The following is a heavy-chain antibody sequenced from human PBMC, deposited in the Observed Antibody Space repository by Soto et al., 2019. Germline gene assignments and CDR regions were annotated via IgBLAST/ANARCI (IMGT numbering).Heavy chain of an antibody. CDR2: IWYDGSNK. V-gene: IGHV3-33*06. CDR3: AKDDCSGGSCYGLFDY. CDR1: GFTFSSYS. J-gene: IGHJ4*02. Sequence: GGSLRLSCAASGFTFSSYSMHWVRQAPGKGLEWVAVIWYDGSNKYYADSVKGRFTISRDNSKNTLYLQMNSLRAEDTAVYYCAKDDCSGGSCYGLFDYWGQGTLVTVSS. D-gene: IGHD2-15*01.